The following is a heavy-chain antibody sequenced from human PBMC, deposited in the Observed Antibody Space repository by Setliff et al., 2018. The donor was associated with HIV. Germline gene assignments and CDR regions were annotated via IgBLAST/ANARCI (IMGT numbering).Heavy chain of an antibody. V-gene: IGHV3-7*03. CDR3: ARDPGSSSFDY. D-gene: IGHD6-19*01. J-gene: IGHJ4*02. CDR1: GFTFGAYA. Sequence: GGSLRLSCTTSGFTFGAYAVNWFRQAPGKGLEFVANIKEDGSVANYVDSVKGRFTISRDNAKNLVFLQMSSLRAEDTAAYYCARDPGSSSFDYWGQGTPVTVSS. CDR2: IKEDGSVA.